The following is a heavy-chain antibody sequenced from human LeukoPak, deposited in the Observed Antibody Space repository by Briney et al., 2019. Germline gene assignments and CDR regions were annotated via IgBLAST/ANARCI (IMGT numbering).Heavy chain of an antibody. Sequence: GGSLRLSCAASGFTFSHYGMNWVRQAPGKGLEWVSVISARGSVYYPDSVKGRFTISRDNSKNTVYLQMNSLRAEDTALYYCAKGRYDTDYWGQGTLVIVSS. J-gene: IGHJ4*02. CDR1: GFTFSHYG. D-gene: IGHD1-1*01. V-gene: IGHV3-23*01. CDR2: ISARGSV. CDR3: AKGRYDTDY.